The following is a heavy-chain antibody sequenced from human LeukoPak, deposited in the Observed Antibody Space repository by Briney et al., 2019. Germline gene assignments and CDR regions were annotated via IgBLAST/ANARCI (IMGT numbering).Heavy chain of an antibody. V-gene: IGHV4-4*07. CDR1: GGSIRSHY. CDR3: ARDSSVAVGGTSNFDN. CDR2: IYTRGST. Sequence: SETLSLTCSVSGGSIRSHYWSWIRQPAGKGLEWIGRIYTRGSTNYNPSLNSRVTLSVDTSRNQVFLELSSVTAADTAIYYCARDSSVAVGGTSNFDNWGQGILVTVSS. J-gene: IGHJ4*02. D-gene: IGHD6-19*01.